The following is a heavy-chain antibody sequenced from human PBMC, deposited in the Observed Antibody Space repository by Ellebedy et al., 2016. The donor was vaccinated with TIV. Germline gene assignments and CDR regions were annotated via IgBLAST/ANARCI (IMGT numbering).Heavy chain of an antibody. CDR3: ARWDYGADDAFDI. CDR2: VYYSGST. V-gene: IGHV4-61*08. CDR1: GGSISSGGHF. J-gene: IGHJ3*02. D-gene: IGHD4-17*01. Sequence: MPSETLSLTCTVSGGSISSGGHFWSWVRQPPGKGLEWIGSVYYSGSTTYNPSLKSRVSISVDTSKNQFSLKLSSVTAADTAVYYCARWDYGADDAFDIWGQGTMVTVSS.